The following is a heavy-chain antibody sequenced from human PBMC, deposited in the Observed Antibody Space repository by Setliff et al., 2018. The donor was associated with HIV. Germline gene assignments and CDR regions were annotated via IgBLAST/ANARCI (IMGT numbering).Heavy chain of an antibody. CDR2: IKGDGSGA. J-gene: IGHJ4*02. CDR1: GFTFSNYW. CDR3: TKDYHVAATDY. Sequence: GGSLRLSCAASGFTFSNYWLHWVRQAPGKGLEWVSRIKGDGSGATYVDSVKGRFSISRDNTKNTLYLQMNSLRPEDTALYYCTKDYHVAATDYWGQGTLVTVSS. V-gene: IGHV3-74*01. D-gene: IGHD6-13*01.